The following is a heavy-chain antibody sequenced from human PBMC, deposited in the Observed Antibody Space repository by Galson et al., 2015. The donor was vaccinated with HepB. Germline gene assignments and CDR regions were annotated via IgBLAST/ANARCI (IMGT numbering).Heavy chain of an antibody. CDR1: GGSISSYY. J-gene: IGHJ2*01. CDR2: IHYSGST. V-gene: IGHV4-59*08. CDR3: ARCAGSVAGPNDARDWYFDL. D-gene: IGHD6-19*01. Sequence: ETLSLTCTVSGGSISSYYWSWIRQAPGKGLEWIGYIHYSGSTNYNPSRKSRVTISVDTSKNQFSLNLSSVTAADTAVYFCARCAGSVAGPNDARDWYFDLWGRGTLITVSS.